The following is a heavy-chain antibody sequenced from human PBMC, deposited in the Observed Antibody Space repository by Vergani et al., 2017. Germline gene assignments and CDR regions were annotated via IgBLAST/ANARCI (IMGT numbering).Heavy chain of an antibody. J-gene: IGHJ4*02. CDR3: ARDPYYGSGSYYPY. CDR2: IIPILGIA. CDR1: GGTFSSYT. V-gene: IGHV1-69*08. Sequence: QVQLVQSGAEVKKPGSSVKVSCKASGGTFSSYTISWVRQAPGQGLEWMGRIIPILGIANYAQKLQGRVTITTDKSTSTAYMELSSLRAEDTAVYYCARDPYYGSGSYYPYWGQGTLVTVSS. D-gene: IGHD3-10*01.